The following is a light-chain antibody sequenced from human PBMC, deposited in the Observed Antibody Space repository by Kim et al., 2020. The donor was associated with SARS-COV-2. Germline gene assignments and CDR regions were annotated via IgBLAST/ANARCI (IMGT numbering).Light chain of an antibody. CDR2: EDT. CDR1: KLGNKE. J-gene: IGLJ1*01. CDR3: QAWDSSTGV. V-gene: IGLV3-1*01. Sequence: VFPGQTAGISCGGDKLGNKEAYWDQQKPGQGPGVVIYEDTRGPAGIPGGFSGCNSGKTATLTVSGTQAMDEADYYCQAWDSSTGVLGTGTKVTVL.